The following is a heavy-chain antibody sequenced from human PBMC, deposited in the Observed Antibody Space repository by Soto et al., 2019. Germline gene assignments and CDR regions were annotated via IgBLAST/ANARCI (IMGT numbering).Heavy chain of an antibody. J-gene: IGHJ6*02. CDR3: ARGSYASNVFIMDV. D-gene: IGHD2-2*01. CDR1: GYTFTTYF. CDR2: INPTGGDT. V-gene: IGHV1-46*03. Sequence: QVQLVQSGAEVKRPGASVQVSCKTSGYTFTTYFMHWVRQAPGQGFEWLGRINPTGGDTVYAQKFQGRVSVTKDTSTSTVYIELGSLTSKYTAVYYCARGSYASNVFIMDVWGQGTAVTVSS.